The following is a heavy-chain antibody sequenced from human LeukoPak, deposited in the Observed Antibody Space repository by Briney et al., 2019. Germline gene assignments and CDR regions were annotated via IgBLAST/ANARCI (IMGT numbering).Heavy chain of an antibody. CDR1: GFTSDDYA. D-gene: IGHD6-13*01. CDR2: ISWNSGSI. V-gene: IGHV3-9*02. CDR3: ATQKYSSSRYYYGMDV. J-gene: IGHJ6*02. Sequence: PGRSLRLSCAASGFTSDDYAMHWVRQAPGKGLEWVSGISWNSGSIGYADSVKGRFTISRDNAKNSLYLQMNSLRAEDTALYYCATQKYSSSRYYYGMDVWGQGTTVTVPS.